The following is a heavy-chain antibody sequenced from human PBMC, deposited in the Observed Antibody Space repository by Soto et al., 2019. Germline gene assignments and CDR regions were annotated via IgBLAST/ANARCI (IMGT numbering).Heavy chain of an antibody. V-gene: IGHV4-34*01. Sequence: QVQLQQWGAGLLKPSETLSLTCAVYGGSFSGYYWSWIRQTPGKGLEWIGEINHSGSTNYNPSLKSRVTISVDTSKNQFSLKLSSVTAADTAVYYCARGSITMVRGVLEWFDPWGQGTLVTVSS. CDR2: INHSGST. J-gene: IGHJ5*02. D-gene: IGHD3-10*01. CDR3: ARGSITMVRGVLEWFDP. CDR1: GGSFSGYY.